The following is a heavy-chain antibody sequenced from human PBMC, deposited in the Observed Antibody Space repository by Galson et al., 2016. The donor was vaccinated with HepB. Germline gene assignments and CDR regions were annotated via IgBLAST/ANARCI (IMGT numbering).Heavy chain of an antibody. D-gene: IGHD6-19*01. Sequence: SLRLSCAASGFSFNSYGMHWVRQAPDKGLEWVAFIWHDGSNKYYADSVTGRFTISRDNSKNTLYLQMNNLRAEDTAVYHCAKDPSSGWYKYYHGMDVWGQGTTVTVSS. CDR2: IWHDGSNK. CDR3: AKDPSSGWYKYYHGMDV. J-gene: IGHJ6*02. CDR1: GFSFNSYG. V-gene: IGHV3-33*06.